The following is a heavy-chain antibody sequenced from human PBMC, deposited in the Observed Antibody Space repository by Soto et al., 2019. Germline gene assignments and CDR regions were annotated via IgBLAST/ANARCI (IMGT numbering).Heavy chain of an antibody. Sequence: GESLKISCKGSGYSFTSYWISWVRQMPGKGLEWMGRIDPSDSYTNYSPSFQGHVTISADKSISTAYLQWSSLKASDTAMYYCASLPIVATIRTMYYYGMDVWGQGTTVTVSS. D-gene: IGHD5-12*01. V-gene: IGHV5-10-1*01. CDR1: GYSFTSYW. CDR2: IDPSDSYT. CDR3: ASLPIVATIRTMYYYGMDV. J-gene: IGHJ6*02.